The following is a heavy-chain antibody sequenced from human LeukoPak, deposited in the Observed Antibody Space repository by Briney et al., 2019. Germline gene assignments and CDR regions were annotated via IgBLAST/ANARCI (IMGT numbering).Heavy chain of an antibody. CDR2: ISGSGGST. J-gene: IGHJ4*02. V-gene: IGHV3-23*01. D-gene: IGHD3-22*01. CDR3: AKGSLPIMIVVVYYFDY. Sequence: PGGSLRLSCAASGFTFSSYGMSWVRQAPGKGLEWVSAISGSGGSTYYADSVKGRFTISRDNSKNTLYLQMNSLRAEDTAVYYCAKGSLPIMIVVVYYFDYWGQGTLVNVSS. CDR1: GFTFSSYG.